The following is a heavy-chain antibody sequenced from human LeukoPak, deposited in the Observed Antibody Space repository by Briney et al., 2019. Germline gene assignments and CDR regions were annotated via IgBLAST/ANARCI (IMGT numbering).Heavy chain of an antibody. Sequence: GGSLRLSCAASGFTFSSYEMNWVRQAPGKGLEWVSYISSSGSTIYYADSVKGRFTISRDNAKNSLYLQMNSLRAEDTAVYYCASRGYSGYDSPLGYWGQGTLVTVSS. CDR2: ISSSGSTI. D-gene: IGHD5-12*01. CDR3: ASRGYSGYDSPLGY. CDR1: GFTFSSYE. V-gene: IGHV3-48*03. J-gene: IGHJ4*02.